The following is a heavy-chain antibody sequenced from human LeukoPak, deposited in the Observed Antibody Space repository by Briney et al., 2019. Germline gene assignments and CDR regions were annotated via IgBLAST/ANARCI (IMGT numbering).Heavy chain of an antibody. Sequence: KTSETLSLTCTVSGGSISSYYWSWLRQPPGKGLEGLGNFYYSGLTNHNPSLKSRVTISVDTSKNQFSLKLSSVTAADTAVYYCARGKFTYGSGKGGRAFDIWDQGTMVTVSS. CDR2: FYYSGLT. CDR1: GGSISSYY. D-gene: IGHD3-10*01. V-gene: IGHV4-59*01. CDR3: ARGKFTYGSGKGGRAFDI. J-gene: IGHJ3*02.